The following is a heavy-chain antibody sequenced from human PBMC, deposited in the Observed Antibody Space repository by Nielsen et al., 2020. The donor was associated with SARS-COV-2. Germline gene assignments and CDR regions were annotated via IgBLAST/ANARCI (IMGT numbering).Heavy chain of an antibody. CDR1: GFTFSSYA. V-gene: IGHV3-30-3*01. J-gene: IGHJ4*02. CDR2: ISYDGSNK. D-gene: IGHD5-18*01. Sequence: GGSLRLSCAASGFTFSSYAMHWVRQAPGKGLEWVAVISYDGSNKYYADSVKGRFTISRDNSKNTLYLQMNSLRAEDTAVYYCARDLGVYSYSDYWGQGTRVTVSS. CDR3: ARDLGVYSYSDY.